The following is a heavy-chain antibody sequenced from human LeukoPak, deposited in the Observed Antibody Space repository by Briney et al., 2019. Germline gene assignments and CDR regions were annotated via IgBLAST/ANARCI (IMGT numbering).Heavy chain of an antibody. D-gene: IGHD3-22*01. CDR3: ARDRRYYDSSGYYYWYFDL. Sequence: SETLSLTCTVSGGSISSYYWSWIRQPPGKGLEWIGYIYYSGSTNYNPTLKSRVTISVDTSKNQFSLKLSSVTAADTAVYYCARDRRYYDSSGYYYWYFDLWGRGTLVTVSS. CDR2: IYYSGST. CDR1: GGSISSYY. J-gene: IGHJ2*01. V-gene: IGHV4-59*01.